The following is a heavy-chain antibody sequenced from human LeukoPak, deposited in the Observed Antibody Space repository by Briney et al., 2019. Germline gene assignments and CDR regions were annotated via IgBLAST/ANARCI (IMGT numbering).Heavy chain of an antibody. CDR1: GYTLTELS. V-gene: IGHV1-24*01. Sequence: ASVKVSCKVSGYTLTELSMHWVRQAPGKGLEWMGGFDPEDGETIYAQKFQGRVTMTEDTSTDTAYMELSSLRSEDTAVYYCARVATYYDFWSGSDNPNWFDPWGQGTLVTVSS. CDR3: ARVATYYDFWSGSDNPNWFDP. D-gene: IGHD3-3*01. J-gene: IGHJ5*02. CDR2: FDPEDGET.